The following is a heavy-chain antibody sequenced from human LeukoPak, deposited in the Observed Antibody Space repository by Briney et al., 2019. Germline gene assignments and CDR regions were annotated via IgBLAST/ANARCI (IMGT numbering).Heavy chain of an antibody. CDR2: IYYSGST. J-gene: IGHJ4*02. CDR1: GGSISSYY. V-gene: IGHV4-59*08. CDR3: ARHITFGGVIVLFDY. D-gene: IGHD3-16*02. Sequence: SETLSLTCTVSGGSISSYYWSWIRQPPGKGLEWIGYIYYSGSTNYNPSLKSRVTISVDTSKNQFSLKLSSVTAADTAVYYCARHITFGGVIVLFDYWGQGTLATVSS.